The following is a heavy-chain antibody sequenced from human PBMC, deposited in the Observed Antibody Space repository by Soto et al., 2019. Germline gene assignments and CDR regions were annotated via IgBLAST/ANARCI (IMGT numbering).Heavy chain of an antibody. D-gene: IGHD6-6*01. J-gene: IGHJ6*02. CDR3: ARAASSIAASYYYSVMDM. Sequence: QVQLVQSGAEVKKPGSSVKVSCKASGGTFSSSAISWVRQAPGHGLEWMGGIIPIFGTANYAQKLQGRVTITADESKSSAYMELSSLRSEDTALYYWARAASSIAASYYYSVMDMLGRVTTVTVS. CDR1: GGTFSSSA. V-gene: IGHV1-69*01. CDR2: IIPIFGTA.